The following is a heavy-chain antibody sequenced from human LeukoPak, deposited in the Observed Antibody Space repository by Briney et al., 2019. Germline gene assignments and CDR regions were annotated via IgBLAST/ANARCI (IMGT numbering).Heavy chain of an antibody. V-gene: IGHV3-53*01. D-gene: IGHD6-19*01. CDR3: ARNPPQYSSGWYEKSFDY. Sequence: GGSLRLSCAVSGFSVRTNFMSWVRQAPGKGLEWVSVIYTGGGTDHADSVKGRFTISRDNSKNTLYLQMNSLRAEDTAVYYCARNPPQYSSGWYEKSFDYWGQGTLVTVSS. J-gene: IGHJ4*02. CDR2: IYTGGGT. CDR1: GFSVRTNF.